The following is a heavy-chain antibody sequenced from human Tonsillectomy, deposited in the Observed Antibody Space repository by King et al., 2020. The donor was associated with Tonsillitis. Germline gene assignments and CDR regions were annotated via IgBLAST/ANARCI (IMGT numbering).Heavy chain of an antibody. V-gene: IGHV1-18*01. CDR1: GYTFTSYG. CDR3: AGGYCSSTGCLGAAFDI. Sequence: VQLVESGAEVKKPGASVKVSCKASGYTFTSYGISWVRQAPGQGREWMGWISAYNGNTNYAQKLQGRVTMTTDTSMSTAYMELRSLRSDDTAVYYCAGGYCSSTGCLGAAFDIWGQGTMVTVSS. J-gene: IGHJ3*02. D-gene: IGHD2-2*01. CDR2: ISAYNGNT.